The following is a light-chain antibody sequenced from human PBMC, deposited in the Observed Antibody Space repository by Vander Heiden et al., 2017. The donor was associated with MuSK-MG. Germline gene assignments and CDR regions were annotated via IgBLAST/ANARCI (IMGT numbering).Light chain of an antibody. CDR2: EVT. Sequence: QSALPQPASVSGSPGQSITIACTGPSSDVGTYNLVSWYQQHPGKAPKLTIYEVTKRPAGISDRFSGSKSGNTASLTISGLQAEDEADYYCCSYAGSRNVVFGGGTKLTVL. V-gene: IGLV2-23*02. CDR1: SSDVGTYNL. J-gene: IGLJ2*01. CDR3: CSYAGSRNVV.